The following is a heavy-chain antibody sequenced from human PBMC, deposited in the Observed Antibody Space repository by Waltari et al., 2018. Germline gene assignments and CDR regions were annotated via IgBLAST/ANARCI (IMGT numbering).Heavy chain of an antibody. J-gene: IGHJ3*02. V-gene: IGHV3-7*02. D-gene: IGHD1-1*01. Sequence: EVQLVESGGGLVQPGGSLRVSCTASEFIFSNYWMSWVRQAPGKEPEWVANIGEDGNEKYYVHSVKGRFTISRDNVKNSLYLEMNSLRAEDTAMYYCTRSGGASAFDIWGQGTMVTVSS. CDR2: IGEDGNEK. CDR3: TRSGGASAFDI. CDR1: EFIFSNYW.